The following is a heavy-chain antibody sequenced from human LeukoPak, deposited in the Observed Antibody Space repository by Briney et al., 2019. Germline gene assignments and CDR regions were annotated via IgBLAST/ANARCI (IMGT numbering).Heavy chain of an antibody. V-gene: IGHV3-74*01. CDR3: AWTSSGSNPFDY. CDR1: GLTFSPYW. Sequence: GGSLRLSCAASGLTFSPYWMHWVRQAPGKGLVWVSRINSDATNTGYADSVKGRFTISRDSAENTLYLQVNSLSPDDTAVYYCAWTSSGSNPFDYWGQGTLVTVSS. D-gene: IGHD1-26*01. CDR2: INSDATNT. J-gene: IGHJ4*02.